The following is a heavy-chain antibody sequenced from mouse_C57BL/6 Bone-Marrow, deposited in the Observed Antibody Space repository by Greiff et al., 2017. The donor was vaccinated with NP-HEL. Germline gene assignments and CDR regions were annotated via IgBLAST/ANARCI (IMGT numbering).Heavy chain of an antibody. D-gene: IGHD4-1*01. V-gene: IGHV5-4*01. Sequence: EVKLVESGGGLVKPGGSLKLSCAASGFTFSSYAMPWVRQTPEKRLEWVATISDGGSYTYYPDNVKGRFTISRDNAKNNLYLQMSHLKSEDTAMYYCARDAGTGDYWGQGTTLTVSS. J-gene: IGHJ2*01. CDR3: ARDAGTGDY. CDR2: ISDGGSYT. CDR1: GFTFSSYA.